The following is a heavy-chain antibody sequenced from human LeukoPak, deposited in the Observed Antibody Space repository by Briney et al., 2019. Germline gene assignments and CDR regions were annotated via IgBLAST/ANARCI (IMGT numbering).Heavy chain of an antibody. D-gene: IGHD3-22*01. CDR3: ARGPGGYYNN. J-gene: IGHJ4*02. Sequence: PGRSLRLSCAASGLSVSSNYMCWVRQAPGKGLEWVSAIYSGGGTYYADSVKGRFTISRDNSKNTVYLQMNSLRAEDTAVYYCARGPGGYYNNWGQGTLVTVSS. V-gene: IGHV3-53*01. CDR1: GLSVSSNY. CDR2: IYSGGGT.